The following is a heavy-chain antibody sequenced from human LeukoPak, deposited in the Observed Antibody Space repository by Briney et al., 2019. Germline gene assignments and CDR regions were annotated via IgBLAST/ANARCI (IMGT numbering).Heavy chain of an antibody. J-gene: IGHJ1*01. Sequence: PGGSLRLSCAASGFTFSSYAMHWVRQAPGKGLEWVAVISYDGSNKYYADSVKGRFTISRDNSKNTLYLQMNSLRAEDTAVYYCAKDSCSSTSCYTPAEYFQHWGQGTLVTVSS. CDR2: ISYDGSNK. CDR1: GFTFSSYA. D-gene: IGHD2-2*02. CDR3: AKDSCSSTSCYTPAEYFQH. V-gene: IGHV3-30-3*01.